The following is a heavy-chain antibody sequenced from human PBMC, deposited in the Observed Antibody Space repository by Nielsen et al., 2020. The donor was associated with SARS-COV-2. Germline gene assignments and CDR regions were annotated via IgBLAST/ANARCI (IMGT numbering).Heavy chain of an antibody. Sequence: ASVKVSCKASGYTFTGYYMHWVRQAPGQGLEWMGRINPNSGGTNYAQTFQGRVTMTRATSISTAYMELSRMRSDDTAVYYCARVFRLPASYIYYFDYWGQGTLVTVSS. D-gene: IGHD1-1*01. CDR2: INPNSGGT. V-gene: IGHV1-2*06. J-gene: IGHJ4*02. CDR1: GYTFTGYY. CDR3: ARVFRLPASYIYYFDY.